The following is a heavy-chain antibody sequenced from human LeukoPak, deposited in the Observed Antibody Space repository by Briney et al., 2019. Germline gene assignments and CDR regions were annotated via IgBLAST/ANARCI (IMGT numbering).Heavy chain of an antibody. J-gene: IGHJ6*03. V-gene: IGHV4-59*01. D-gene: IGHD3-3*01. Sequence: SETLSLTCTVSGGSISSYYWSWIRQPPGKGLEWIGYIYYSGSTNYNPSLKSRVTISVDTSKNQFSLKLSSVTAADTAVYYCARGIGDYDFWSGYRGYYYYMDVWGKGTTVTVSS. CDR2: IYYSGST. CDR3: ARGIGDYDFWSGYRGYYYYMDV. CDR1: GGSISSYY.